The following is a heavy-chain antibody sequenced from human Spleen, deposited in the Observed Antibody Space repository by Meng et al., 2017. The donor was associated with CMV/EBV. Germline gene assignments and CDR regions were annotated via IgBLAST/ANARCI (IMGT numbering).Heavy chain of an antibody. CDR2: IYGDGST. V-gene: IGHV3-53*01. CDR1: GFSVSSNY. J-gene: IGHJ5*02. D-gene: IGHD5-12*01. CDR3: AKDSHYIVVNNYFDP. Sequence: GGSLRLSCAASGFSVSSNYMTWVRQAPGKGLEWVSVIYGDGSTYYTDSVRGRFTISRDNSKNTLYLQMNSLRAEDTALYYCAKDSHYIVVNNYFDPWGQGTLVTVSS.